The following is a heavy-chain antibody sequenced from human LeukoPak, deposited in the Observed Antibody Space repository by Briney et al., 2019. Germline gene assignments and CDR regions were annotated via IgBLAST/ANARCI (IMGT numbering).Heavy chain of an antibody. CDR3: ARHGDSDYYFDY. CDR2: IYYSGST. D-gene: IGHD2-21*02. CDR1: GGSISSYY. V-gene: IGHV4-59*08. Sequence: SETLSLTCTVSGGSISSYYWSWIRQPPGKGLEWIGYIYYSGSTNYNPSLKSRVTISVDTSKNQFSLKLSSVTAADTAVYYCARHGDSDYYFDYWGQGTLVTVSS. J-gene: IGHJ4*02.